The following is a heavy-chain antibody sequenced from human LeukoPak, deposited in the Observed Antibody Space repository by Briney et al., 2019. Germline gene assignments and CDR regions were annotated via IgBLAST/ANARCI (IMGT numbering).Heavy chain of an antibody. CDR1: GGSISSSSYY. D-gene: IGHD1-7*01. CDR3: ARGRNWNYGDFDY. V-gene: IGHV4-39*07. J-gene: IGHJ4*02. Sequence: SETLSLTCTVSGGSISSSSYYWGWIRQPPGKGLEWIGSIYYSGSTYYNPSLKSRVTISVDTSKNQFSLKLSSVTAADTAVYYCARGRNWNYGDFDYWGQGTLVTVSS. CDR2: IYYSGST.